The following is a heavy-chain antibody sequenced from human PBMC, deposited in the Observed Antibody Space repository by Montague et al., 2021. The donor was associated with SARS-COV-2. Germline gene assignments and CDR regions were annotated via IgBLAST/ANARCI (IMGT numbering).Heavy chain of an antibody. CDR2: INQYETAK. CDR1: GFTSGDYQ. V-gene: IGHV3-7*01. D-gene: IGHD3/OR15-3a*01. J-gene: IGHJ4*02. CDR3: ARSPRGSGTGWLDY. Sequence: SLRLSCAASGFTSGDYQMTWVRQAPGKGLQWVAHINQYETAKTYVDSVQGRFTISRDNAKNSLILQMNSLKDEDTAVYYCARSPRGSGTGWLDYWGQGTLVTVSS.